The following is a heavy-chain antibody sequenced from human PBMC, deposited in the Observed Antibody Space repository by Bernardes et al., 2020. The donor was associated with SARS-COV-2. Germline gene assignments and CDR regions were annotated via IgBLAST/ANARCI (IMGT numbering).Heavy chain of an antibody. J-gene: IGHJ5*02. D-gene: IGHD1-26*01. Sequence: SETLSLTCTVSGGSINNYYWSWILQPPGKGLEWVGYIYYSGSTNYNPSLKSRVTISVDTSKNQFSLKLSSVTAADTAVYYCARGSEQLHWFDPWGQGTLVTVSS. V-gene: IGHV4-59*01. CDR1: GGSINNYY. CDR3: ARGSEQLHWFDP. CDR2: IYYSGST.